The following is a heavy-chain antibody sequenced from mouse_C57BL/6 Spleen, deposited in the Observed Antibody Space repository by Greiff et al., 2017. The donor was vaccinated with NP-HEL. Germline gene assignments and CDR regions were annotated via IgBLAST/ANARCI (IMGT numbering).Heavy chain of an antibody. CDR3: ARHYGSSYYAMDY. J-gene: IGHJ4*01. CDR1: GFTFSDYG. D-gene: IGHD1-1*01. Sequence: EVQVVESGGGSVKPGGSLKLSCAASGFTFSDYGMHWVRQAPEKGLEWVAYISSGSSTIYYADTVKGRFTISRDNAKNTLFLQMTSLRSEDTAMYYCARHYGSSYYAMDYWGQGTSVTVSS. V-gene: IGHV5-17*01. CDR2: ISSGSSTI.